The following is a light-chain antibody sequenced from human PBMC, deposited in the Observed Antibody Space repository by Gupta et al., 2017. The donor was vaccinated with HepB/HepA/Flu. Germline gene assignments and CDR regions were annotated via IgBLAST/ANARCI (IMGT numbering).Light chain of an antibody. J-gene: IGKJ5*01. V-gene: IGKV3-15*01. Sequence: EIVMTQSPDTLSVSPGERATLSCSASQSVSSNLAWYQHKPGLAPRLLIYGASTRATGIADRFSGSGSGTEFTLTISSLQSEDFAVYYCQQYDDWPPITFGQGTRLEIK. CDR3: QQYDDWPPIT. CDR2: GAS. CDR1: QSVSSN.